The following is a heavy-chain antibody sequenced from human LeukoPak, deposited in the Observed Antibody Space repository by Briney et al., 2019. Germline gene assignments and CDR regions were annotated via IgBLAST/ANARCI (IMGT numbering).Heavy chain of an antibody. Sequence: ASVKVSCKASGYTFTNYYMHWVRQAPGQGLEWMAIINPSGGATTYAQKFQGRVTMTSDTSTSTFYMELSSLRSEDTAVYYCARDPTGYCSSTSCYGWGMDVWGQGTTVTVSS. V-gene: IGHV1-46*01. CDR2: INPSGGAT. D-gene: IGHD2-2*01. J-gene: IGHJ6*02. CDR3: ARDPTGYCSSTSCYGWGMDV. CDR1: GYTFTNYY.